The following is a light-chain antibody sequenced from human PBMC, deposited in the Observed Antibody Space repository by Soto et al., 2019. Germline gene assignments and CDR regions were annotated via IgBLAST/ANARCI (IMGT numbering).Light chain of an antibody. CDR3: QQYNSYPLT. V-gene: IGKV1D-16*01. CDR2: GAS. Sequence: DIQMTQSPSSLSASVGDRVTITCRASQGISIWLAWYQQKPEKAPKSLIQGASTLQSEVPSRFSGSGSGTEFTLTISSLQPEDVATYYCQQYNSYPLTFGGGTKVEIK. CDR1: QGISIW. J-gene: IGKJ4*01.